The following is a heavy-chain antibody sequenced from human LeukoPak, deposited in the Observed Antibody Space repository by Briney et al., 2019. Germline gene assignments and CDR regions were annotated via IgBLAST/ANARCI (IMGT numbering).Heavy chain of an antibody. V-gene: IGHV3-11*06. D-gene: IGHD5-24*01. CDR2: ITSTSSYT. J-gene: IGHJ3*02. CDR3: ARAENAFDI. Sequence: PGGSLRLSCAASGFTFSDSYMSWIRQAPGKGLEWVSYITSTSSYTNYADSVKGRFTVSRDNAKNSLHLQMNSLRAEDTAVYYCARAENAFDIWGQGTMVTVSS. CDR1: GFTFSDSY.